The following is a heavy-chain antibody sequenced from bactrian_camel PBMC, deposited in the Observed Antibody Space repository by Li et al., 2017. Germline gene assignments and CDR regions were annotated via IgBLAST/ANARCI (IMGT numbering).Heavy chain of an antibody. Sequence: VQLVESGGGLVQPGGSLRLSCAASGFTFSSYAMSWVRQAPGKGLEWVANINSWNNTEYYADSVKGRFTISRDNAKNTVYLQMNSLKTEDTAVYYCAAVDDCYSASWCQGGYWGQGTQVTVS. CDR1: GFTFSSYA. D-gene: IGHD3*01. CDR2: INSWNNTE. V-gene: IGHV3S40*01. J-gene: IGHJ6*01. CDR3: AAVDDCYSASWCQGGY.